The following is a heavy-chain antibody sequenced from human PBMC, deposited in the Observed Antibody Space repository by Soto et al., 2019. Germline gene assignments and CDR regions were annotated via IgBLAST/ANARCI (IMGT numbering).Heavy chain of an antibody. Sequence: QVQLQQWGAGLLKPSETLSLTCAVYGGSFSGYYWSWIRQPPGKGLEWIGEINHSGSTNYNPSLKSRVTILVDTSKNQFSLKLSSVNAADTAVYYGARAAPRYCSGGSCYSRRDYWGQGTLVTVSS. J-gene: IGHJ4*02. D-gene: IGHD2-15*01. CDR1: GGSFSGYY. CDR2: INHSGST. V-gene: IGHV4-34*01. CDR3: ARAAPRYCSGGSCYSRRDY.